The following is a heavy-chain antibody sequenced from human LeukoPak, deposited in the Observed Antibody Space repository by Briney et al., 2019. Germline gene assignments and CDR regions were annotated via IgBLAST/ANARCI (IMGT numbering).Heavy chain of an antibody. V-gene: IGHV1-2*02. Sequence: ASLKLSCKASGYTIPGYDIHRARQALRQGLERMGWINPSSGSTNYAQKCQGRVSMTRDTSINTEYMELSRLRSDETAVYYCARDGVVRGVIIYWGQGTLVTVSS. D-gene: IGHD3-10*01. CDR3: ARDGVVRGVIIY. CDR1: GYTIPGYD. J-gene: IGHJ4*02. CDR2: INPSSGST.